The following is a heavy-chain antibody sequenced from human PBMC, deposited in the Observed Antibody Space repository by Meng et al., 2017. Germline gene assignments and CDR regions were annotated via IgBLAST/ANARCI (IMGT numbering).Heavy chain of an antibody. CDR2: INAVNSDT. J-gene: IGHJ4*02. CDR1: GYTFTTYA. D-gene: IGHD6-19*01. V-gene: IGHV1-3*01. CDR3: ARAIAVSGTGRFDY. Sequence: QLVQSGGEVQKPGDAVKVSCKASGYTFTTYAIHWVRQAPGQRLEWMGWINAVNSDTKYSQKLQGRVTITRDTSASTVYMEVSSLRSEDTGVYYCARAIAVSGTGRFDYWGQGTLVTVSS.